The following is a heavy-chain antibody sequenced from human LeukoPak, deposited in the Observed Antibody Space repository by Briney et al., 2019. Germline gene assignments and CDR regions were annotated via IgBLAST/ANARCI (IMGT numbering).Heavy chain of an antibody. CDR1: GFTFSSYA. J-gene: IGHJ4*02. CDR3: ARDGGIAARLHYFDY. CDR2: ISYDGSNK. Sequence: PGRSLRLSCAASGFTFSSYAMHWVRQAPGKGLEWVAVISYDGSNKYYADSVKGRFTISRDNSKNTLYLQMNSLRAGDTAVYYCARDGGIAARLHYFDYWGQGTLVTVSS. V-gene: IGHV3-30-3*01. D-gene: IGHD6-6*01.